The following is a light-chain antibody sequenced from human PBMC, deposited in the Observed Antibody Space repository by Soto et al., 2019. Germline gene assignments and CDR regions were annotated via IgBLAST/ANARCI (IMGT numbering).Light chain of an antibody. CDR2: DVS. V-gene: IGLV2-14*01. Sequence: QSALTQPASVSGSPGQSITISCTGTSRDVGGYNYVSWYQQHPGKAPKLMIYDVSNRPSGVSNRFSGSKSGNTASLTISGLQAEDEPDYYCTSYTRTSSTTYVFGTGTKVTVL. CDR3: TSYTRTSSTTYV. J-gene: IGLJ1*01. CDR1: SRDVGGYNY.